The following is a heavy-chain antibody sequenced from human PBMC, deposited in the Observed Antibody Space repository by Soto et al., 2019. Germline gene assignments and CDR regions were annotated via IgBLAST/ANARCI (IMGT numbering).Heavy chain of an antibody. CDR2: IYHSGST. V-gene: IGHV4-30-2*01. CDR3: ARDRCSSTSCSYYYGMDV. J-gene: IGHJ6*02. D-gene: IGHD2-2*01. Sequence: LSLTCAVSGGSISSGGYSWSWIRQPPEKGLEWIGYIYHSGSTYYNPSLKSRVTISVDRSKNQFSLKLSSVTAADTAVYYCARDRCSSTSCSYYYGMDVWGQGTTVTVSS. CDR1: GGSISSGGYS.